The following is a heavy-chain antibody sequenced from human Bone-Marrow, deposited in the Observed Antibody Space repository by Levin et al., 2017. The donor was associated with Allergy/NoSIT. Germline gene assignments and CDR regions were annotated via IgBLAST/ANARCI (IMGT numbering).Heavy chain of an antibody. CDR1: GFTVSSNY. Sequence: GGSLRLSCAASGFTVSSNYMSWVRQAPGKGPEWVSVIYSGGSTYYADSVTGRFTISRDNSKNTLYLQMNSLRAEDTAVYYCARGWFGELLSRWGQGALVTVSS. J-gene: IGHJ4*02. CDR2: IYSGGST. V-gene: IGHV3-53*01. CDR3: ARGWFGELLSR. D-gene: IGHD3-10*01.